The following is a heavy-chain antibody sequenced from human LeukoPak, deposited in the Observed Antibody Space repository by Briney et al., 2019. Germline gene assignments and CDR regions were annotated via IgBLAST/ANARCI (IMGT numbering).Heavy chain of an antibody. D-gene: IGHD6-19*01. V-gene: IGHV3-64*01. CDR3: ARDSRGSGFDY. J-gene: IGHJ4*02. CDR1: GFTFSSYA. CDR2: ISSNGGST. Sequence: PGGSLRLSCAASGFTFSSYAMHWVRQAPGKGLEYVSAISSNGGSTYYANSVKGRFTISRDNSKNTLYLQMNSLRAEDTAVYYCARDSRGSGFDYWGQGTLVTVSS.